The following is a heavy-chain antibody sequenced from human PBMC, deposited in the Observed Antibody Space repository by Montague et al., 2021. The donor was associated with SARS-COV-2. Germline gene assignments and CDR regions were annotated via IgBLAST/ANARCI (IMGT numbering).Heavy chain of an antibody. D-gene: IGHD5-18*01. CDR3: ARDRIQLWFGDYYYGMDV. V-gene: IGHV2-70*11. CDR2: IDWDDDK. CDR1: GFSLTTSGMC. J-gene: IGHJ6*02. Sequence: PALVKPTQTLTLTCTFSGFSLTTSGMCVSWIRQPPGKALEWLTRIDWDDDKYYSTSLKTRLTISKDSSKNQVVLTMTNMDPVDTATYYCARDRIQLWFGDYYYGMDVWGLGTTVTVSS.